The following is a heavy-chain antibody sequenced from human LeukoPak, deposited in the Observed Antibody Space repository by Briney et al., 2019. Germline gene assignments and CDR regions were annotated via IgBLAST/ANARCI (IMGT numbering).Heavy chain of an antibody. D-gene: IGHD4-17*01. CDR3: ARGDYYGDYLRAGWFDP. Sequence: SQTLSLTCTVSGGSISSGDYYWSWIRQPPGKGLEWIGYIYYSGSTYYNPPLKSRFTISVDTSKNQFSLKLSSVTAADTAVYYCARGDYYGDYLRAGWFDPWGQGTLVTVSS. V-gene: IGHV4-30-4*01. CDR1: GGSISSGDYY. CDR2: IYYSGST. J-gene: IGHJ5*02.